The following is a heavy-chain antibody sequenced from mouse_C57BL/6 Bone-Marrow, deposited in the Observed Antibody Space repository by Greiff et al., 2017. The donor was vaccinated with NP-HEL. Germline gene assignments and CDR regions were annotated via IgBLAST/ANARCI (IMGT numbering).Heavy chain of an antibody. CDR3: ARSGAYYSNLYWYFDV. Sequence: QVQLQQSGAELARPGASVKLSCKASGYTFTSYGISWVKQRTGQGLEWIGEIYPRSGNTYYNEKFKGKATLTADKSSSTAYVELRSLTSEDSAVYFCARSGAYYSNLYWYFDVWGTGTTVTVSS. D-gene: IGHD2-5*01. J-gene: IGHJ1*03. CDR2: IYPRSGNT. CDR1: GYTFTSYG. V-gene: IGHV1-81*01.